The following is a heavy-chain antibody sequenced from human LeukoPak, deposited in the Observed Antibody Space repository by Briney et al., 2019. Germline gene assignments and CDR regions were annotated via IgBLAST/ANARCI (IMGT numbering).Heavy chain of an antibody. CDR3: ARVPPSAHHLLSSDY. D-gene: IGHD2-2*01. V-gene: IGHV1-18*04. CDR1: GYTFTNYG. Sequence: ASVMVSCKASGYTFTNYGISWVRQAPGQGLEWMAWISANNGETRYAQNLQGRVTMTTDTSTSTAYMELRSLRSDDTAVYYCARVPPSAHHLLSSDYWGQGTQVTVSS. CDR2: ISANNGET. J-gene: IGHJ4*02.